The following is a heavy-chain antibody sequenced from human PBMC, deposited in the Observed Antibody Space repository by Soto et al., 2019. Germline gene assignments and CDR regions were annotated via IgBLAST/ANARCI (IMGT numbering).Heavy chain of an antibody. D-gene: IGHD2-2*02. CDR1: GYTFISYG. V-gene: IGHV1-18*04. CDR2: ISAYNGNT. J-gene: IGHJ5*02. Sequence: ASVKVSCKASGYTFISYGISWVRQAPGQGLEWMGWISAYNGNTNYAQKLQGRVTMTTDTSTSTAYMELRSLRSDDTAVYYCARVPTIYCSSTSCYTAWFDPWGQGTLVTVSS. CDR3: ARVPTIYCSSTSCYTAWFDP.